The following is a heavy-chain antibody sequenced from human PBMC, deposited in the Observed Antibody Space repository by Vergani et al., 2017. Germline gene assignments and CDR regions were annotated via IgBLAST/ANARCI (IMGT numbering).Heavy chain of an antibody. CDR3: ARGIAAAGTGWFDP. D-gene: IGHD6-13*01. Sequence: QVQLVQSGAEVPKPGASVTVSCKASVYTFTIYGIRWVRQSPGQGLEWMGWIIAYNGKTNYAQKRQGRVTMTTDTSKSTAYMGLRSLRSYDTAVYYCARGIAAAGTGWFDPWGQGTLVTVSS. CDR2: IIAYNGKT. CDR1: VYTFTIYG. V-gene: IGHV1-18*04. J-gene: IGHJ5*02.